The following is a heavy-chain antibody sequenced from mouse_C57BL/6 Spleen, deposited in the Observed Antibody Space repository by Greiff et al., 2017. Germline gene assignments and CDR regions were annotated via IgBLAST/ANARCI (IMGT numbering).Heavy chain of an antibody. D-gene: IGHD1-1*01. Sequence: DVKLQESGPGLVKPSQSLSLTCSVTGYSITSGYYWNWIRQFPGNKLEWMGYISYDGSNNYNPSLKNRISITRDTSKNQFLLKLNSVTTEDTATYYCARDGYGSSYDYWGQGTTLTVSS. J-gene: IGHJ2*01. CDR3: ARDGYGSSYDY. CDR2: ISYDGSN. CDR1: GYSITSGYY. V-gene: IGHV3-6*01.